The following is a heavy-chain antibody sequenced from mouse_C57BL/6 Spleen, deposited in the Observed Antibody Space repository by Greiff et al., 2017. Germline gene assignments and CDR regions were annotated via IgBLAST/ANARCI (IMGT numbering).Heavy chain of an antibody. V-gene: IGHV5-17*01. CDR2: ISSGSSTI. CDR3: ARNYYGSSNLFDY. D-gene: IGHD1-1*01. J-gene: IGHJ2*01. Sequence: EVMLVESGGGLVKPGGSLKLSCAASGFTFSDYGMHWVRQAPEKGLVWVAYISSGSSTIYYADTVKGRFTISRDNAKNTLFLQMTSLRSEDTAMYYCARNYYGSSNLFDYWGQGTTLTVSS. CDR1: GFTFSDYG.